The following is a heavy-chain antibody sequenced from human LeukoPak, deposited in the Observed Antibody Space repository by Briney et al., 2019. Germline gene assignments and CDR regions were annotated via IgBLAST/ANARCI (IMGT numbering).Heavy chain of an antibody. CDR1: GVSVSSGSYY. Sequence: SETLSLTCTVSGVSVSSGSYYWSWIRQPPGKGLEWIGYIYYSGSTNYNPSLKSRVTISVDTSKNQFSLKLSSVTAADTAVYYCARPTPEYYFDYWGQGTLVTVSS. CDR2: IYYSGST. D-gene: IGHD4-17*01. V-gene: IGHV4-61*01. J-gene: IGHJ4*02. CDR3: ARPTPEYYFDY.